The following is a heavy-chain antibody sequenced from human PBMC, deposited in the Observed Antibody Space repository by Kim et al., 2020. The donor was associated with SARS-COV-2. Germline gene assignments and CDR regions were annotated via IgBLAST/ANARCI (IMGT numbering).Heavy chain of an antibody. D-gene: IGHD3-3*01. CDR2: ISGSGGST. Sequence: GGSLRLSCAASGFTFSNYAVSWVRQTPGKGLEWVSTISGSGGSTYYADSVKGRFTISRDNSKNTLYLQMSSLRAEDTAVYFCAKDPFYDFWSGYYFVYWG. J-gene: IGHJ4*01. CDR3: AKDPFYDFWSGYYFVY. CDR1: GFTFSNYA. V-gene: IGHV3-23*01.